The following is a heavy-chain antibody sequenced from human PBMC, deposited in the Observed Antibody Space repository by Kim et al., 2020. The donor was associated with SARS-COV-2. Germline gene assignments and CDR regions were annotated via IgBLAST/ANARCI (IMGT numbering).Heavy chain of an antibody. V-gene: IGHV1-8*02. D-gene: IGHD3-9*01. Sequence: ASVKVSCKASGYTFTSYDINWVRQATGQGLEWMGWMNTNTGNTAYAQKFQGRVTMTRNTSISTAYMELSSLRSEDTAVYYCAIRAFTGYSAFDIWGQGTMVTVSS. CDR1: GYTFTSYD. J-gene: IGHJ3*02. CDR2: MNTNTGNT. CDR3: AIRAFTGYSAFDI.